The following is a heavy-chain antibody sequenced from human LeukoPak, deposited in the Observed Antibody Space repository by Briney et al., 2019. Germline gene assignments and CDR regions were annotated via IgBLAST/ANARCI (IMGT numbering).Heavy chain of an antibody. V-gene: IGHV3-23*01. CDR3: AQGARADTFWYFDL. Sequence: TGGSLRLSCAASGFAFSSYAMSWVRQAPGKGLEWVSCIRGSGATTFHADSVKGRFTISRDNSKNTLYLQVNGLRSEDTAVYYCAQGARADTFWYFDLWGRGTLVTVSS. CDR2: IRGSGATT. CDR1: GFAFSSYA. J-gene: IGHJ2*01. D-gene: IGHD3-16*01.